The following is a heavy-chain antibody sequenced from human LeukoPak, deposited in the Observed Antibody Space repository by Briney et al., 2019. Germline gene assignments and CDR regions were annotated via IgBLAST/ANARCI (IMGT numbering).Heavy chain of an antibody. J-gene: IGHJ4*02. Sequence: PGGSLRLSCEASGFTFSDFYMTWLRQAPGKGLEWVSYISGSGSDIKYADSVKGRFSISRDNAGNTLYLQMNSLRAEDTAMYYCSRDPRLVDYWGQGTLVTVSS. CDR2: ISGSGSDI. V-gene: IGHV3-11*01. CDR3: SRDPRLVDY. CDR1: GFTFSDFY.